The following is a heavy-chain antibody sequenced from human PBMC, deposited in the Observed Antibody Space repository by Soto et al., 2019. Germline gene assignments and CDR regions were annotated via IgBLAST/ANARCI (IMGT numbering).Heavy chain of an antibody. CDR2: IYSSGGT. D-gene: IGHD5-18*01. CDR1: GDSISGYH. CDR3: AREYSYHFAP. V-gene: IGHV4-4*07. Sequence: SETLSLTCTVSGDSISGYHWSWIRQPAGEGLQWIGRIYSSGGTNYSPSLKSRVSMSADTSKNQFSLKLSSVTAADTAVYYCAREYSYHFAPWGQGTLVTVSS. J-gene: IGHJ5*02.